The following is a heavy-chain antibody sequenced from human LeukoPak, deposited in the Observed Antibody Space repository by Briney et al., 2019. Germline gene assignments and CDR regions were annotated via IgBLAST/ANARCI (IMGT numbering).Heavy chain of an antibody. V-gene: IGHV1-2*02. Sequence: ASVKVSCKASGYTFTGYYMHWVRQAPGQGLEWMGWINPNSGGTNYAQKFQGRVTMTRDTSISTAYMELSRLRSDDTAVYYCAKSEGGVNTAVACWGQGTLVTVSS. CDR3: AKSEGGVNTAVAC. CDR1: GYTFTGYY. D-gene: IGHD5-18*01. CDR2: INPNSGGT. J-gene: IGHJ4*02.